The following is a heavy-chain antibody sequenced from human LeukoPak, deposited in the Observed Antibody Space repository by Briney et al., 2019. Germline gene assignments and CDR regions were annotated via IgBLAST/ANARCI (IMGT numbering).Heavy chain of an antibody. CDR1: GFTFSSYA. CDR2: ISGNGGST. Sequence: GGSLRLSCAASGFTFSSYAMSWVRQAPGKGLEWVSAISGNGGSTYYADSVKGRFTISRDNSKNTLYLQMNSLRGEDTAVYYCAKGGVEMATVYYYMDVWGKGTTVTVSS. D-gene: IGHD5-24*01. V-gene: IGHV3-23*01. CDR3: AKGGVEMATVYYYMDV. J-gene: IGHJ6*03.